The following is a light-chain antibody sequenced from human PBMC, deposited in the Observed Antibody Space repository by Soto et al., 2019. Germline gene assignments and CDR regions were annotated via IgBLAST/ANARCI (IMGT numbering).Light chain of an antibody. V-gene: IGLV2-18*01. CDR2: EAS. J-gene: IGLJ1*01. CDR1: STDFVSYNR. CDR3: SLYTSENTYV. Sequence: SVLTQPPSVSGSPGQSVTISCTGTSTDFVSYNRVSWYQQPPGTAPKLIIYEASNRPSGVPDRFSGSKSGNTASLTISGLQAADEADYYCSLYTSENTYVFGTGTKVT.